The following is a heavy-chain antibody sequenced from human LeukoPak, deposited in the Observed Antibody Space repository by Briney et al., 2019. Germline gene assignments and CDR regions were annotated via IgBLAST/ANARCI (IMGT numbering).Heavy chain of an antibody. D-gene: IGHD4-17*01. V-gene: IGHV1-3*01. CDR3: ARGALATVTTISGGAFDI. CDR1: GYSFTNYA. J-gene: IGHJ3*02. CDR2: INAGNGKT. Sequence: ASVKVSCKAAGYSFTNYAIQWVRQAPGQRLEWMGWINAGNGKTKYSQKFQGRVTITRDTSATTAYMELSGLRSEDTAVYYCARGALATVTTISGGAFDIWGQGTMVTVSS.